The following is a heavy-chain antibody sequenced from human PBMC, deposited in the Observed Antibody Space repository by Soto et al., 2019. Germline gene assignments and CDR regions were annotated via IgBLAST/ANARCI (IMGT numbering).Heavy chain of an antibody. Sequence: DVPLLESGGGLVQPEGSLRLSCAASGFTFSSYAMGWVRQGPGKGLEWVAGVSIGGSTHYADSVRGRFTISRDKAKNTLSLQMNSLTAEDTSVYFCAKRRGAGGHFDYWGQGDLVTLSS. CDR3: AKRRGAGGHFDY. V-gene: IGHV3-23*01. CDR1: GFTFSSYA. CDR2: VSIGGST. D-gene: IGHD2-15*01. J-gene: IGHJ4*02.